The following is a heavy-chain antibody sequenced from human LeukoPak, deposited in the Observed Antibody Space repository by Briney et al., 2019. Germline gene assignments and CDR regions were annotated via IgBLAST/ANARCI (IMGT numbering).Heavy chain of an antibody. J-gene: IGHJ4*02. CDR2: IKQDGSEK. Sequence: GGSLRLSCEASGFTFSSYWMSWVRQAPGKGLEWVANIKQDGSEKNYVDSVKGRFTISRDNAKNSLYLQMNSLRAEDTAVYYCARGLLAAAGIDYWGQGALVTVSS. V-gene: IGHV3-7*04. CDR1: GFTFSSYW. D-gene: IGHD6-13*01. CDR3: ARGLLAAAGIDY.